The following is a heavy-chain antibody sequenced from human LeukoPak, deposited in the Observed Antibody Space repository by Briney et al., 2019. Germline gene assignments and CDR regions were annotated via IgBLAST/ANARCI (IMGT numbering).Heavy chain of an antibody. J-gene: IGHJ4*02. D-gene: IGHD5-18*01. V-gene: IGHV4-38-2*02. Sequence: MPSETLSLTCTVSGYSISSGYYWGWIRQPPGKGLEWIGSIYHSGSTYYNPSLKSRVTISVDTSKNQFSLKLSSVTAADTAVYYCARDSIPLSGYSYGYVGYWGQGTLVTVSS. CDR3: ARDSIPLSGYSYGYVGY. CDR2: IYHSGST. CDR1: GYSISSGYY.